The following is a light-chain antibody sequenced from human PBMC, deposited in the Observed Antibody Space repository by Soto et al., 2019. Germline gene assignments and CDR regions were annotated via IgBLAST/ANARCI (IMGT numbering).Light chain of an antibody. Sequence: DIQMTQSPSSLSASVGDRVTMTCRASQMIYTWLAWYQQKPGKAPKLLIYEASSLDVGVPSRFSGSGSGTEFTLTISSLQPDDFATYYCQQYNTFWTFGQGTKVDIK. CDR2: EAS. CDR1: QMIYTW. J-gene: IGKJ1*01. V-gene: IGKV1-5*03. CDR3: QQYNTFWT.